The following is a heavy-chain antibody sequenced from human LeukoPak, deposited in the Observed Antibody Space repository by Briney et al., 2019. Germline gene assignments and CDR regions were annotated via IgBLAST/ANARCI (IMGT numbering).Heavy chain of an antibody. V-gene: IGHV4-4*07. J-gene: IGHJ4*02. Sequence: SETLSLTCTISGDSMSGYSWSWLRQPAGKELEWIGRVYSSGFTEYNLSLDGRVTVSIETSKSQFSRKLDSVTAADTAAYYCARVHIVTGTYFDSWGQGALVTVSS. CDR3: ARVHIVTGTYFDS. CDR2: VYSSGFT. CDR1: GDSMSGYS. D-gene: IGHD3-10*01.